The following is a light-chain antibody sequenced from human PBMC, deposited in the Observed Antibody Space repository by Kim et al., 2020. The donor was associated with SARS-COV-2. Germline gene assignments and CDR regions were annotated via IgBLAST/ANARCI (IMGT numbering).Light chain of an antibody. CDR1: QSLVHSDENTY. V-gene: IGKV2-30*02. CDR3: MQYTHWPIT. Sequence: PASISCRSSQSLVHSDENTYLNWFQQRPGQSPRRLIYKVSNRDSGVPDRFSGSGSGTDFTLKISRVEAEDVGVYYCMQYTHWPITFGQGTRLEIK. J-gene: IGKJ5*01. CDR2: KVS.